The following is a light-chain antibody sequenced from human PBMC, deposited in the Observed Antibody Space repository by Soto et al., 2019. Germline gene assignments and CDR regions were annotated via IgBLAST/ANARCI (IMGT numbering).Light chain of an antibody. J-gene: IGLJ2*01. CDR3: AAWDDSLSGVV. Sequence: QSVLTQPPSASGTPGQRVTISCSGSSSNIGSNFIYWYQQHPGTAPKLLIYRNNERPSGVPDRFSGSKSGTSASLAISGLRSEDEADYHCAAWDDSLSGVVFGGGTKVTVL. V-gene: IGLV1-47*01. CDR2: RNN. CDR1: SSNIGSNF.